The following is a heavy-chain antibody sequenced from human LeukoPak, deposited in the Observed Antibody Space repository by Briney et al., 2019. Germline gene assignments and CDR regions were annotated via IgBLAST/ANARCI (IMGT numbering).Heavy chain of an antibody. J-gene: IGHJ5*02. Sequence: ASVKVYCKASGYTFTSYGISWVRQAPGQGLEWMGWISAYNGNTNYAQKLQGRVTMTTDTSTSTAYMELRSLRSDDTAVYYCARVRDYVWGTLPYNWFDPWGQGTLVTVSS. CDR3: ARVRDYVWGTLPYNWFDP. D-gene: IGHD3-16*01. CDR2: ISAYNGNT. V-gene: IGHV1-18*01. CDR1: GYTFTSYG.